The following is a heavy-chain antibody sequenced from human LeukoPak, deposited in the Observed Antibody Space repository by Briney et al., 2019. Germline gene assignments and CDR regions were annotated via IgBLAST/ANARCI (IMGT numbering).Heavy chain of an antibody. J-gene: IGHJ4*02. Sequence: TGGSLRLSCAASGFTFNNYLMSWVRQAPGKGLEWVSVLFTGGGRTLYADSVKGRFTISGDTSRTTLYLQMNGLRAEDTAVYYCAKECDYSPGHKFDLWGQGTLVTVS. V-gene: IGHV3-23*01. CDR2: LFTGGGRT. CDR1: GFTFNNYL. CDR3: AKECDYSPGHKFDL. D-gene: IGHD3-10*01.